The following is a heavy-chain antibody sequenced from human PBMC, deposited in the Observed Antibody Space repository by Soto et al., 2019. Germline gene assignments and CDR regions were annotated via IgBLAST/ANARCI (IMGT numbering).Heavy chain of an antibody. CDR1: GGTFSSYA. CDR3: ARDYSREFLGASYYFDY. D-gene: IGHD3-10*01. CDR2: IIPIFGTA. J-gene: IGHJ4*02. V-gene: IGHV1-69*01. Sequence: QVQLVQSGAEVKKPGSSVKVSCKASGGTFSSYAISWVRQAPGQGLEWMGGIIPIFGTANYAQKFQDRVTITADESTSTAYMELSSLRSEDTAVYYCARDYSREFLGASYYFDYWGQGTLVTVSS.